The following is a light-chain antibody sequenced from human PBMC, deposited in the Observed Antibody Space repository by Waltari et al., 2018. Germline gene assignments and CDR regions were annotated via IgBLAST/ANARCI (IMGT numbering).Light chain of an antibody. J-gene: IGKJ2*01. CDR3: QQYNYWPPAYT. V-gene: IGKV3-15*01. CDR1: RNVGTR. Sequence: EVVLTQSPVTLSVSPGERATLSCRARRNVGTRLAWYQQKPGQAPRLLIYDTSTRATGFPARFSGSGSGTEFTLTISSLQSEDFGVYYCQQYNYWPPAYTFGQGTKLEIK. CDR2: DTS.